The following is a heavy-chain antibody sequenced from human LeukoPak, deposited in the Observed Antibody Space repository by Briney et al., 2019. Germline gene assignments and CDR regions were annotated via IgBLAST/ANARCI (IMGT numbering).Heavy chain of an antibody. CDR2: VDHSGHNT. CDR1: GFIFTTYA. CDR3: ARDVGVVMYDY. D-gene: IGHD3-3*01. V-gene: IGHV3-23*01. Sequence: PGGSLRLSCAASGFIFTTYAMSWVRQAPGKGLEWVATVDHSGHNTHYVDAVTGRFTISRDDSKSTLFLHMNSLRADDTAVYYCARDVGVVMYDYWGQGTLVTVSS. J-gene: IGHJ4*02.